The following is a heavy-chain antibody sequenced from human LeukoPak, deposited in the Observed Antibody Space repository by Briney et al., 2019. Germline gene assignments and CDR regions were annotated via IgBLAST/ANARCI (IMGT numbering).Heavy chain of an antibody. D-gene: IGHD2-2*02. Sequence: SVKVSCKASGGTFSSYAISWVRQAPGQGLEWMGGIIPIFGTANYAQKFQGRVTITADESTSTAYMELSSLRSEDTAVYYCARGTLGYCSSTSCYIPDDYWGRGTLVTVSS. CDR3: ARGTLGYCSSTSCYIPDDY. V-gene: IGHV1-69*13. CDR2: IIPIFGTA. J-gene: IGHJ4*02. CDR1: GGTFSSYA.